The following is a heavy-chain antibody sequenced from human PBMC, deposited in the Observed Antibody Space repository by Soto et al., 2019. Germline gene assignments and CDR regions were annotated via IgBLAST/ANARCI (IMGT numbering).Heavy chain of an antibody. CDR1: GFTLSGHS. CDR2: ISSSSAYI. J-gene: IGHJ4*02. CDR3: ARDEAGYESVWSSC. D-gene: IGHD6-19*01. V-gene: IGHV3-21*01. Sequence: PWGSLRLSCAASGFTLSGHSMNWVRQAPGKGLEWVSAISSSSAYIFYADSVKGRFTISSDNAKKSLFLQMDSLRAEDAALYYCARDEAGYESVWSSCWDRGSPATVAS.